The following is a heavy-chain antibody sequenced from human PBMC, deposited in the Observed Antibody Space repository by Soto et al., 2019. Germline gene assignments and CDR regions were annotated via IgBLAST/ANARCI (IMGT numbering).Heavy chain of an antibody. J-gene: IGHJ3*02. D-gene: IGHD6-13*01. CDR3: AKERGSSWSYDTFDI. CDR2: ISYDGSTK. CDR1: GFTFSSYG. Sequence: QVQLVESGGGVVQPGRSLRLSCAASGFTFSSYGMHWVRQAPGKGLEWVAVISYDGSTKYYADSVKGRFTISRDNSKNTLYLQMSSLRAKDTAVYYCAKERGSSWSYDTFDICGQGTMVTVSS. V-gene: IGHV3-30*18.